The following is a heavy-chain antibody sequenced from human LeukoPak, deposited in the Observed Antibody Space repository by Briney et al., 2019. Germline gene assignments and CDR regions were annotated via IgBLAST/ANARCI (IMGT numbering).Heavy chain of an antibody. CDR3: ARGWELLPFDY. V-gene: IGHV1-2*06. Sequence: GRINPNSGGTNYAQKFQGRVTMTRDTSISTAYMELSRLRSDDTAVYYCARGWELLPFDYWGQGTLVTVSS. J-gene: IGHJ4*02. D-gene: IGHD1-26*01. CDR2: INPNSGGT.